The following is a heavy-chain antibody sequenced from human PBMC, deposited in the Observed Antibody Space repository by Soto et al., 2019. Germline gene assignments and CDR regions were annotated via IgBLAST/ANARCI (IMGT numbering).Heavy chain of an antibody. CDR2: MTSDGRTV. V-gene: IGHV3-74*01. Sequence: GGSLRLACATSGFTFGDYWMHWVRKAPGKGPEWVSRMTSDGRTVQYADSVKGRFTASRDNAKSTLYLQMNSLRAEDTAIYYCGTPEVDYWGPGTLVTVSS. CDR1: GFTFGDYW. J-gene: IGHJ4*02. CDR3: GTPEVDY.